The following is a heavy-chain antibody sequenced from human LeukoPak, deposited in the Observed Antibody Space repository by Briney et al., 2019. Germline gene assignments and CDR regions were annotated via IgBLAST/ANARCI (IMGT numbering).Heavy chain of an antibody. CDR1: GGSFSGYY. CDR3: ARDLGAYKTLDY. Sequence: SSETLSLTCAVYGGSFSGYYWSWIRQPPGKGLEWIGEINHSGSTNYNPSLKSRVTISVDTSKNQFSLKLSSVTAADTAVYYCARDLGAYKTLDYWGQGTLVTVSS. D-gene: IGHD1-14*01. J-gene: IGHJ4*02. V-gene: IGHV4-34*01. CDR2: INHSGST.